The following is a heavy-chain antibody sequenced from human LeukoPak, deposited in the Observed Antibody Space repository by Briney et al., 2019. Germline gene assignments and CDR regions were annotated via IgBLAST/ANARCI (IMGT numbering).Heavy chain of an antibody. CDR3: ARRSLLWFGELLSPPYYGMDV. CDR2: ISSSGSTI. D-gene: IGHD3-10*01. J-gene: IGHJ6*02. V-gene: IGHV3-11*01. Sequence: GGSLRLSCAASGFTFSDYYMSWIRQAPGEGLEWVSYISSSGSTIYYADSVKGRFTISRDNAKNSLYLQMNSLRAEDTAVYYCARRSLLWFGELLSPPYYGMDVWGQGTTVTVSS. CDR1: GFTFSDYY.